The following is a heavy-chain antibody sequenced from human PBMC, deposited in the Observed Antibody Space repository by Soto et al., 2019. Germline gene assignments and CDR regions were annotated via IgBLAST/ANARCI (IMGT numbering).Heavy chain of an antibody. V-gene: IGHV4-59*01. CDR2: IYYSGST. CDR1: GGSISSYY. Sequence: SETLSLTCTVSGGSISSYYWSWIRQPPGKGLEWIGYIYYSGSTNYNPSLKSRVTISVDTSKNQFSLKLSSVTAADTAVYYCAREGDYFDYWGQGPLVTVSS. CDR3: AREGDYFDY. J-gene: IGHJ4*02.